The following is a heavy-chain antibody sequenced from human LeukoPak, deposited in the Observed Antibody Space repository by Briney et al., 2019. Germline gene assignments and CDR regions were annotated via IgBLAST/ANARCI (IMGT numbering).Heavy chain of an antibody. CDR3: ARLIVGATKFDY. J-gene: IGHJ4*02. V-gene: IGHV4-59*08. CDR2: IYYSGST. Sequence: SETLSLTCTVSGGSISSYYWSWLRQPPGKGLEWIGYIYYSGSTNYDPSLKSRVTISVDTSKNQFSLKLSSVTAADTAVYYCARLIVGATKFDYWGQGTLVTVSS. D-gene: IGHD1-26*01. CDR1: GGSISSYY.